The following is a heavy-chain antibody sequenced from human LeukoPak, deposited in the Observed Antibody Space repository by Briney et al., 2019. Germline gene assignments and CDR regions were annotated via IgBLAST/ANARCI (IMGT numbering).Heavy chain of an antibody. CDR1: GGSISSYY. V-gene: IGHV4-59*01. CDR2: IYYSGST. J-gene: IGHJ4*02. D-gene: IGHD3-22*01. Sequence: PSETLSLTCTVSGGSISSYYWSWIRQPPGKGLEWIGYIYYSGSTNYNPSLKSRVTISVDTSKNQFSLKLSSVTAADTAVYYCARVYYQYYYDSSGYYFGYWGQGTLVTVSS. CDR3: ARVYYQYYYDSSGYYFGY.